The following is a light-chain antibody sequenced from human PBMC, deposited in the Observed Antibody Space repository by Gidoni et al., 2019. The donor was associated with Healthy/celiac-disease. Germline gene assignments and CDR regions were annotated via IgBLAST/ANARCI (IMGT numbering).Light chain of an antibody. CDR2: EVS. J-gene: IGLJ1*01. CDR1: SSDVGGYNY. V-gene: IGLV2-14*01. Sequence: QSALTQPASVSGSPGQAITISCTGNSSDVGGYNYVSWYQQHPGKAPNLMFYEVSNRPSGVSNRFSGSKSGNTASLPISGLQAEDEADYYCSSYSSSSRYVFGTGTKFTVL. CDR3: SSYSSSSRYV.